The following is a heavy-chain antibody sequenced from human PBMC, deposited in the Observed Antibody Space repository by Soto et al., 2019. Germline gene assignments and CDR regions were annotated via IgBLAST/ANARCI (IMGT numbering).Heavy chain of an antibody. V-gene: IGHV2-5*02. CDR2: IYWDDDS. J-gene: IGHJ3*01. CDR1: GLSLSTSGVG. D-gene: IGHD5-18*01. CDR3: AKRPTYGYGNCAYPPLDAFDV. Sequence: QITLKESGPTLVKPTQTLTLTCTLSGLSLSTSGVGVAWIRQPPGKALECLAVIYWDDDSRYSPSLTSRLTIYKDASKNPVVLMMTNLDPVEPGHYFCAKRPTYGYGNCAYPPLDAFDVWGPGKKVTLSS.